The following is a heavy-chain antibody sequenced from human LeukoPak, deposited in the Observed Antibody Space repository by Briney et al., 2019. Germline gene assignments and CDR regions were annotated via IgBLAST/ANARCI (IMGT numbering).Heavy chain of an antibody. J-gene: IGHJ5*02. CDR2: IKPDGSEK. D-gene: IGHD2-15*01. Sequence: GGSLRLSCATSGFTFSSYWMSWVRQAPGKGLEWVANIKPDGSEKYYVDSVKGRFTISRDNAKNSLYLQMNSLIPEDTAVYYCARGGRIGWFDPWGQGTLVTVSS. CDR1: GFTFSSYW. CDR3: ARGGRIGWFDP. V-gene: IGHV3-7*04.